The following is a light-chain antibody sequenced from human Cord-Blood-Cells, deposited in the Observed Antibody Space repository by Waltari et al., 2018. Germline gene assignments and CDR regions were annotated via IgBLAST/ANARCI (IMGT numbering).Light chain of an antibody. J-gene: IGKJ4*01. Sequence: DIQMTQSPSSLSASVGDRVTITCQASQDISNYLNWYQQKPGKAPKLLIYDASNLETGVTSRFSGSGSGTDFTCTISSLQPEDIATYYWQQYDNLPLTFGGGTKVEIK. V-gene: IGKV1-33*01. CDR1: QDISNY. CDR3: QQYDNLPLT. CDR2: DAS.